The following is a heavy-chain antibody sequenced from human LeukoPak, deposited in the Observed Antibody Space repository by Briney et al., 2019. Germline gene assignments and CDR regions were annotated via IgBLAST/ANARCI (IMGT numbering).Heavy chain of an antibody. CDR3: AKVDYYDSSGYYPFDY. CDR1: GFTFSSYA. CDR2: ISGSGGST. J-gene: IGHJ4*02. Sequence: PGGSLRLSCAASGFTFSSYAISWVRQAPGKGLEWVSAISGSGGSTYYADSVKGRFTISRDNSKNTLYLQMNSLRAEDTAVYYCAKVDYYDSSGYYPFDYWGQGTLVTVSS. V-gene: IGHV3-23*01. D-gene: IGHD3-22*01.